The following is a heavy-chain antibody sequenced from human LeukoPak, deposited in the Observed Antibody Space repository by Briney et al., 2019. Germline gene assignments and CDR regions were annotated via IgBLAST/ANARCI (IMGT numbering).Heavy chain of an antibody. V-gene: IGHV3-53*04. Sequence: GGSLRLSCAASGFTVSTNCMTWVRQAPGKGLEWVSTIYSGGTTYYADSVMGRFTISRHNSRNTLYLQTNSLRAEDTAVYYCARVDTVMAYYFDLWGQGTLVTVSS. D-gene: IGHD5-18*01. J-gene: IGHJ4*02. CDR2: IYSGGTT. CDR3: ARVDTVMAYYFDL. CDR1: GFTVSTNC.